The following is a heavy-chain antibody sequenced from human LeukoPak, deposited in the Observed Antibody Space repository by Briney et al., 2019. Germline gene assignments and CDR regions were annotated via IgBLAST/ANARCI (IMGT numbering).Heavy chain of an antibody. CDR1: GYTFTSYY. CDR2: INPSGGST. J-gene: IGHJ6*04. V-gene: IGHV1-46*03. D-gene: IGHD3-10*01. CDR3: ARDHTKGPMADV. Sequence: ASVKVSCKASGYTFTSYYMHWVRQAPGQGLEWMGIINPSGGSTSYAQKFQGRVTMTRDTSTSTVYMELSSLRSEDTAVNYCARDHTKGPMADVWGKGTTVTVSS.